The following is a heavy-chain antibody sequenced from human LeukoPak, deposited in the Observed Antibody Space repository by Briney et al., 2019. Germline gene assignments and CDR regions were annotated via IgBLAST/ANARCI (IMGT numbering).Heavy chain of an antibody. CDR1: GYTLTELS. D-gene: IGHD4-23*01. CDR2: FDPEDGET. V-gene: IGHV1-24*01. CDR3: ATRSYGGTEYYFDY. Sequence: ASVKVSCKVSGYTLTELSMHWVRQAPGKGLEWMGGFDPEDGETIYAQKFQGRVTMTEDTSTDTAYMELSSLRSEDTAVYYCATRSYGGTEYYFDYWGQGTLVSVFS. J-gene: IGHJ4*02.